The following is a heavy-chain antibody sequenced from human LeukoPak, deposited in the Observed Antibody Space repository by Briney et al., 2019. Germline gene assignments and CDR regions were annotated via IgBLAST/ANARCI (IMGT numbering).Heavy chain of an antibody. D-gene: IGHD6-13*01. CDR2: ISSSGSTI. V-gene: IGHV3-48*03. Sequence: GGSLRLSCAASGFTFSSYEMNWVRQAPGKGLEWVSYISSSGSTIYYADSVKGRFTISRDNAKNSLYLQMNSLRAEDTAVYYCARVAAAGTHHYYYYYMDVWGKGTTVTISS. CDR3: ARVAAAGTHHYYYYYMDV. J-gene: IGHJ6*03. CDR1: GFTFSSYE.